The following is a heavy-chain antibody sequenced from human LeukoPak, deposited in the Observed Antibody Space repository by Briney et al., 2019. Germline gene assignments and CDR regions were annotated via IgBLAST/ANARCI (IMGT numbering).Heavy chain of an antibody. D-gene: IGHD5-12*01. V-gene: IGHV4-59*01. CDR2: IYYSGST. CDR3: ARDGYSGSDAL. CDR1: GGSISPYY. J-gene: IGHJ4*02. Sequence: SETLSLTCTVSGGSISPYYWSWIRQPPGKGLEWIGYIYYSGSTNYNPSLKSRVTMSVDTSKNQFSLKLTSVTAADTAVYYCARDGYSGSDALWGQGTLVTVSS.